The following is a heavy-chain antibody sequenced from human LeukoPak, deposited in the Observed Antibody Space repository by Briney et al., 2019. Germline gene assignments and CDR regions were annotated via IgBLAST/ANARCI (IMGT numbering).Heavy chain of an antibody. CDR3: ANIVVPAAIGAFDI. D-gene: IGHD2-2*02. J-gene: IGHJ3*02. V-gene: IGHV1-69*13. Sequence: SVKVSCKASGGTFSSYAISWVRQAPGQGLEWMGEIIPIFGTANYAQKFQGRVTITADESTSTAYMELSSLRSEDTAVYYCANIVVPAAIGAFDIWGQGTMVTVSS. CDR2: IIPIFGTA. CDR1: GGTFSSYA.